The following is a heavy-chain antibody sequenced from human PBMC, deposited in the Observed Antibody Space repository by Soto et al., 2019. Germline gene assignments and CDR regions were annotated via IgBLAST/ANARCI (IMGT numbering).Heavy chain of an antibody. J-gene: IGHJ4*02. CDR3: ARDAPLSPGTWLNLDY. CDR1: GFSFSTYD. Sequence: LRLSCAASGFSFSTYDMNWVRQAPGKGLEWISYINSRSDSIDYADSVKGRFTITRDNAKNSVYLQMNSLRVEDTGVYYCARDAPLSPGTWLNLDYWSQGTLVTVSS. D-gene: IGHD3-10*01. V-gene: IGHV3-48*01. CDR2: INSRSDSI.